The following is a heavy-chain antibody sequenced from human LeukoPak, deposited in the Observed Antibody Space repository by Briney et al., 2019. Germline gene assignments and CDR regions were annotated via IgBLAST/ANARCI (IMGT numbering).Heavy chain of an antibody. CDR1: GYTFSSYA. V-gene: IGHV1-3*01. CDR2: INAGNGNT. J-gene: IGHJ4*02. CDR3: ARDLLWDGCPYFDY. D-gene: IGHD2-21*01. Sequence: ATVKVSCKASGYTFSSYALHWVTQAPGQRPEGMRWINAGNGNTKYSQKFQGRVTITRDTSASTAYMELSSLRSEDTAVYYCARDLLWDGCPYFDYWGQGTLVTVSS.